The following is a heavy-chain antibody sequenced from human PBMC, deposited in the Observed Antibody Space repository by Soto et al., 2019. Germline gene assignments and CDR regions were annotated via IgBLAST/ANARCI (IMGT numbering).Heavy chain of an antibody. CDR3: ASGYYDSSGYSIDY. Sequence: QVQLVQSGAEVRKPGSSVKVSCQSFGGSFSSYAFSWVRQAPGQGLEWMGGLIVILGTTDYAQKFKGSVTFTADEGTSTAYMEVSGLESEETAIYYCASGYYDSSGYSIDYWGQGTQVTVSS. CDR2: LIVILGTT. V-gene: IGHV1-69*01. D-gene: IGHD3-22*01. J-gene: IGHJ4*02. CDR1: GGSFSSYA.